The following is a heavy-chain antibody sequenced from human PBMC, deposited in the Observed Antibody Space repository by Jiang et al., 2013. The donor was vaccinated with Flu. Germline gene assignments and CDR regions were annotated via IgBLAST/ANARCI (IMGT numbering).Heavy chain of an antibody. D-gene: IGHD1-1*01. CDR2: ISLGDSHA. V-gene: IGHV5-51*01. CDR3: ARQRRDHWNDQGMDF. J-gene: IGHJ6*02. CDR1: GFIFTNYR. Sequence: KKPGESLKISCKGSGFIFTNYRIGWVRQMPGKGLEWMGIISLGDSHARYSPSFQGRVTISVDKSISTAYLQWSSLEASDTAIYYCARQRRDHWNDQGMDFWGQG.